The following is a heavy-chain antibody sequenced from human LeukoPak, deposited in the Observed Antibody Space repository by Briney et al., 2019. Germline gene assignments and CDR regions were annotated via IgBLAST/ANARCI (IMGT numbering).Heavy chain of an antibody. J-gene: IGHJ4*02. V-gene: IGHV4-61*02. Sequence: PSQTLSLTCTVSGGSISSDTCHWSWIRQPAGKGLEWIGRMYDSGRTNYNPSLKSRVTISVDTSNNQFSLRLSSVTAADTAVYYCARYYYDSSGYYNFDYWGQGTLVTVSS. D-gene: IGHD3-22*01. CDR1: GGSISSDTCH. CDR3: ARYYYDSSGYYNFDY. CDR2: MYDSGRT.